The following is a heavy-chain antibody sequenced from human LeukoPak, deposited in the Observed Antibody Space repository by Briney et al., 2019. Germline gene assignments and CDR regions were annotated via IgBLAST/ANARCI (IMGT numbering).Heavy chain of an antibody. J-gene: IGHJ4*02. CDR3: ARRDTYYYDSSGYYYVGYFDY. CDR2: IYYSGST. D-gene: IGHD3-22*01. CDR1: GGSISSYY. Sequence: SETLSLTCTVSGGSISSYYWSWIRQPPGKGLEWIGSIYYSGSTYYNPSLKSRVTISVDTSKNQFSLKLSSVTAADTAVYYCARRDTYYYDSSGYYYVGYFDYWGQGTLVTVSS. V-gene: IGHV4-59*05.